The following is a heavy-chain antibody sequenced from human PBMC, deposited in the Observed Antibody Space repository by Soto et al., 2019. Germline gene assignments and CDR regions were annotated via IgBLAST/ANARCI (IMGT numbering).Heavy chain of an antibody. CDR2: FDPEGGEA. J-gene: IGHJ4*02. D-gene: IGHD1-26*01. CDR1: GHTLTEFS. V-gene: IGHV1-24*01. Sequence: ASVKVSCKISGHTLTEFSIHWVRQAPGKGLEWMGGFDPEGGEAIYAQKWHGRVTVTEDTVTDTAYMELNSLRAEDTAVYYCARGGSYFDYWGQGTLVTVSS. CDR3: ARGGSYFDY.